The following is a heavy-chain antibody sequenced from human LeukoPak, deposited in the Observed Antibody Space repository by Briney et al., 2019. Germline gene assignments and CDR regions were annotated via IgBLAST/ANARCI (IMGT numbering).Heavy chain of an antibody. CDR1: GGSFSGYY. Sequence: SETLSLTCAVYGGSFSGYYWSWIRQPPGKGLEWIGEINHSGSTNYNPSLKSRVTISVDTSKNQFSLKLSSVTAADTAVYYCARAVGNYYGSGSSLVDYWGQGTLVTVSS. V-gene: IGHV4-34*01. D-gene: IGHD3-10*01. CDR2: INHSGST. J-gene: IGHJ4*02. CDR3: ARAVGNYYGSGSSLVDY.